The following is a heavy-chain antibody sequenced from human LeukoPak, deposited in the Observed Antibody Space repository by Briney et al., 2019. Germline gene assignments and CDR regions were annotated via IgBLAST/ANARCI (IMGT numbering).Heavy chain of an antibody. CDR2: ISTYNGDT. D-gene: IGHD2-8*01. CDR1: RYTFKKNG. Sequence: EKVSCRGSRYTFKKNGISWVRQAPGQGLEWMGWISTYNGDTYYAQKVRGSVSMTTDTSTSTASMELRSLTSDDTAVYYCARDLMLRIPECWGQGTLVTVSS. J-gene: IGHJ4*02. V-gene: IGHV1-18*01. CDR3: ARDLMLRIPEC.